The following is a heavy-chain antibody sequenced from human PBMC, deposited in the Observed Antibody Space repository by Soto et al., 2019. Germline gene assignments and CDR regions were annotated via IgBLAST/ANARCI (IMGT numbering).Heavy chain of an antibody. Sequence: QLQLQESGSGLVKPSQTLSLTCAVSGGSISSGGYSWSWIRQPPGKGLEWIGYIYHSGSTYYNPTLKSRVTISVDRSKNQFALQLSSVTAADTAVYYCARGPIFGVVIVGWFDPWGQGTLVTVSS. V-gene: IGHV4-30-2*01. J-gene: IGHJ5*02. CDR2: IYHSGST. CDR1: GGSISSGGYS. CDR3: ARGPIFGVVIVGWFDP. D-gene: IGHD3-3*01.